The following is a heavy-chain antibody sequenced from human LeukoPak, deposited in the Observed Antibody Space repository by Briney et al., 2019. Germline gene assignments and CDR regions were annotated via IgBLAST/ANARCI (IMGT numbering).Heavy chain of an antibody. CDR2: IYSGGIT. J-gene: IGHJ4*02. Sequence: PGGSLRLSCAASGFTLSSNYMTWVRQAPGKGLEWVSVIYSGGITYYPDSVKGRFTISRDNSKNTLYLQMNSLRAEDTAVYYCARGGWELSYWGQGTLVTVSS. V-gene: IGHV3-53*01. CDR1: GFTLSSNY. CDR3: ARGGWELSY. D-gene: IGHD1-26*01.